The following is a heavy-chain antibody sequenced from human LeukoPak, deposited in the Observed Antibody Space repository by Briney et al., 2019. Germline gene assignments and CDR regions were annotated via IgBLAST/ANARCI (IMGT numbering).Heavy chain of an antibody. Sequence: SETLSLTCTVSGGSIRSYYWSWIRQPPGKGLEWIGYIYYSGSTNYNPSLKSRVTISVDTSKNQFSLKLSSVTAADAAVYYCARVEDTAMVYFDYWGQGTLVTVSS. V-gene: IGHV4-59*01. CDR1: GGSIRSYY. CDR2: IYYSGST. CDR3: ARVEDTAMVYFDY. J-gene: IGHJ4*02. D-gene: IGHD5-18*01.